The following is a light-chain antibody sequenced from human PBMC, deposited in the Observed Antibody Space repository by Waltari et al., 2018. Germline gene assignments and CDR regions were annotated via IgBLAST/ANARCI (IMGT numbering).Light chain of an antibody. Sequence: EIVLTQSPATLSLSPGEGATLSCRASQSLSSYLAWYQQKPGQAPRLLIYDASNRATGIPARFSGSGSGTDFTLTISSLEPEDFAVYYCQQRSNWPLTFSGGTKVEIK. CDR2: DAS. V-gene: IGKV3-11*01. CDR1: QSLSSY. CDR3: QQRSNWPLT. J-gene: IGKJ4*01.